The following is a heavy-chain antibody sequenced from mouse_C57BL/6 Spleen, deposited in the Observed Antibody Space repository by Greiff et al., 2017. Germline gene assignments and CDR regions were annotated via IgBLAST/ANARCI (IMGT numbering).Heavy chain of an antibody. Sequence: VQLQQPGAELVKPGASVKMSCKASGYTFTSYWITWVKQRPGQGLEWIGDIYPGSGSTNYNEKFKSKATLTVDTSSNTAYMQLSSLTSGVSSVFYCASSGGRLAGFAYWGQGTLVTVSA. D-gene: IGHD3-1*01. V-gene: IGHV1-55*01. CDR3: ASSGGRLAGFAY. CDR2: IYPGSGST. J-gene: IGHJ3*01. CDR1: GYTFTSYW.